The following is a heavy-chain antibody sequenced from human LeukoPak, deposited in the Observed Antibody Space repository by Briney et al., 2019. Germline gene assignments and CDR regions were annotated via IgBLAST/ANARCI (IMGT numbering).Heavy chain of an antibody. CDR2: IYSGGST. Sequence: GGSLRLSCAASGFTVISNYMSWVRQAPGKGLEWVSVIYSGGSTYYADSVKGRFTISRDNSKNTLYLQMNSLRAEDTAVYYCAKSGVVGATGYYYMDVWGKGTTVTVSS. D-gene: IGHD1-26*01. CDR3: AKSGVVGATGYYYMDV. CDR1: GFTVISNY. V-gene: IGHV3-66*01. J-gene: IGHJ6*03.